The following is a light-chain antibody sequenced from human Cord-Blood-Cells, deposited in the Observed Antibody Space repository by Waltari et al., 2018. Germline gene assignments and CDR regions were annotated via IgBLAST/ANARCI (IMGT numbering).Light chain of an antibody. Sequence: DVVMTQSPLSLPVTLGQPASISCRSSQSLVNSDGNTYLNWFQQRPGQSPRRLIYKVSNRDAGVPDRFSGSGSGTDFTLKISRVEAEDVGVYYCMQGTHWPFGGGTKVEIK. CDR3: MQGTHWP. V-gene: IGKV2-30*01. J-gene: IGKJ4*01. CDR1: QSLVNSDGNTY. CDR2: KVS.